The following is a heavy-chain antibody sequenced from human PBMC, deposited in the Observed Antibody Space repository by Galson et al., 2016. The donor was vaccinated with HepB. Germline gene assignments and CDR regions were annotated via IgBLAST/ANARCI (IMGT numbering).Heavy chain of an antibody. CDR1: GDSVSSNSAT. Sequence: CAISGDSVSSNSATWNWIRQSPSRGLEWLGRTYYRSAWLDDYAISVKSRISINPDTSKNRFSLHLSSVTPEDTAVYYCASGTSAWSKWGQGTLVTVSS. CDR2: TYYRSAWLD. CDR3: ASGTSAWSK. V-gene: IGHV6-1*01. J-gene: IGHJ4*02. D-gene: IGHD1-26*01.